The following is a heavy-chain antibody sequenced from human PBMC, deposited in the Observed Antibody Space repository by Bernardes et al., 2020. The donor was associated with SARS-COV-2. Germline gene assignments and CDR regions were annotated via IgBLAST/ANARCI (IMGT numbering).Heavy chain of an antibody. D-gene: IGHD2-21*01. Sequence: SETLSLTCTVSGGSVSSGSYYWSWIRLPAGKGLEWIGRIYTNGNTIYNPSLKSRVTMSLDTSKNQFSLKLSSMTAADTAVYYCARDGVGHTYNWFDPWGQGTLVTVSS. CDR2: IYTNGNT. CDR3: ARDGVGHTYNWFDP. J-gene: IGHJ5*02. V-gene: IGHV4-61*02. CDR1: GGSVSSGSYY.